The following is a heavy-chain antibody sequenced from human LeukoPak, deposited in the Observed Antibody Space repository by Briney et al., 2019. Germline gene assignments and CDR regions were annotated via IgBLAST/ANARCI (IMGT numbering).Heavy chain of an antibody. J-gene: IGHJ4*02. CDR2: FDPEDGET. D-gene: IGHD3-22*01. CDR1: GYTLTELS. CDR3: ATGTDYYDSSGYYG. Sequence: ASVKVSCTVSGYTLTELSMHWVRQAPGKGLEWMGGFDPEDGETIYAQKFQGRVTMTEDTSTDTAYMELSSLRSEDTAVYYCATGTDYYDSSGYYGWGQGTLVTVSS. V-gene: IGHV1-24*01.